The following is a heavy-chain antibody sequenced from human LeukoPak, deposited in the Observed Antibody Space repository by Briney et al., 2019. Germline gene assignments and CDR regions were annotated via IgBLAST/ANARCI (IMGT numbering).Heavy chain of an antibody. V-gene: IGHV3-30*02. CDR2: IRYDGSNK. J-gene: IGHJ4*02. CDR3: AKESTMLSGSPDY. CDR1: GLTFSSYG. Sequence: GGSLRLSCAASGLTFSSYGMHWVRHAPGKGLEWVAFIRYDGSNKYYADSVKGRFTISRDNSKNTLYVQMNSLRAEDTAVYYCAKESTMLSGSPDYWGQGTLVTVSS. D-gene: IGHD3-10*02.